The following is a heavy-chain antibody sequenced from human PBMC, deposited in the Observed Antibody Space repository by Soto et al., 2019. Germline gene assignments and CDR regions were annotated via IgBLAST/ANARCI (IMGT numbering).Heavy chain of an antibody. Sequence: SETLSLTCRVSDGSMNSDSSYWGWIRQPPGKGLEWIGVINHSGSTYHNLSLKGRVAMSVDASRNQFSLKLTSMTAADTAVYYCARLGGYVSVGYYYLWDSWGQGTLVTVSS. V-gene: IGHV4-39*01. CDR1: DGSMNSDSSY. D-gene: IGHD3-22*01. CDR3: ARLGGYVSVGYYYLWDS. J-gene: IGHJ4*02. CDR2: INHSGST.